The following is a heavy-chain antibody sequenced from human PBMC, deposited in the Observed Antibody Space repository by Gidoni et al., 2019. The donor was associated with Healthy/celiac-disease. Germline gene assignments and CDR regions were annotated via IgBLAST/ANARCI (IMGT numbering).Heavy chain of an antibody. J-gene: IGHJ4*02. D-gene: IGHD3-22*01. Sequence: EVQLVESGGGLVKLGGSLRRSCAAPGFPFSSYSMIWVRQAPGKGLVWVSFISSSSIYIYHADSVKGRLTISRDNAKNSLYLQMNSLRAEDTAVYYCARKTNYYDSSGYYSVPAGESDYWGQGTLVTVSS. V-gene: IGHV3-21*01. CDR3: ARKTNYYDSSGYYSVPAGESDY. CDR2: ISSSSIYI. CDR1: GFPFSSYS.